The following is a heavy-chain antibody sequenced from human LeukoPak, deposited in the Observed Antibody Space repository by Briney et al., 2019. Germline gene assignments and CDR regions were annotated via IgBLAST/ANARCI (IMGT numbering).Heavy chain of an antibody. CDR2: ISGSGGST. CDR3: AREQPGYDYDILTGYYPFDY. Sequence: GGSLRLSCAASGFAFSSYGMSWVRQAPGKGLEWVSAISGSGGSTYYADSVKGRFTISRDNSKNTLYLQMNSLRAEDTAVYYCAREQPGYDYDILTGYYPFDYWGQGTLVTVSS. CDR1: GFAFSSYG. V-gene: IGHV3-23*01. D-gene: IGHD3-9*01. J-gene: IGHJ4*02.